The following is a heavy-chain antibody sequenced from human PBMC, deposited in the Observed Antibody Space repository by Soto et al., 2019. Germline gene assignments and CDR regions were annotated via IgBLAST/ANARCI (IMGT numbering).Heavy chain of an antibody. V-gene: IGHV1-69*13. J-gene: IGHJ5*02. Sequence: SVKGSCKASGGTFSSYAISWVRQAPGQGLEWMGGIIPIFGTANYAQKFQGRVTITADESTSTAYMELSSLRSEDTAVYYCARIPLKHYYDSSGYYAWGQGTLVTVSS. D-gene: IGHD3-22*01. CDR1: GGTFSSYA. CDR3: ARIPLKHYYDSSGYYA. CDR2: IIPIFGTA.